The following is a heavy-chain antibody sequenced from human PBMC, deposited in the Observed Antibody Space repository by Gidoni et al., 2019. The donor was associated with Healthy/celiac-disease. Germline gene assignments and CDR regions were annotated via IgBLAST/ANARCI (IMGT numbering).Heavy chain of an antibody. J-gene: IGHJ4*02. CDR2: IYYSGST. V-gene: IGHV4-39*01. Sequence: QLQLQESGPGLVKPSETLYLTCTVSGGSISSSSYYWGWIRQPPGKGLEWIGSIYYSGSTYYNPSLKSRVTISVDTSKNQFSLKLSSVTAADTAVYYCARSVDYYDSSGVDYWGQGTLVTVSS. D-gene: IGHD3-22*01. CDR3: ARSVDYYDSSGVDY. CDR1: GGSISSSSYY.